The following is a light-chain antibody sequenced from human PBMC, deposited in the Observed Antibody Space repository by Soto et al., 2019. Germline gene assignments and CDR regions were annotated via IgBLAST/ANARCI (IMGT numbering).Light chain of an antibody. J-gene: IGKJ2*01. Sequence: DIQMTQSPSTLPASVGDRVTITCRASQTINNWLAWYQQKPGEAPKLLIYKTSALQSGVPTRISGSGSGTEFALTISCLQPDDFAPYYCQQYNTYSEYTFGHGTKVEIK. CDR1: QTINNW. CDR2: KTS. V-gene: IGKV1-5*03. CDR3: QQYNTYSEYT.